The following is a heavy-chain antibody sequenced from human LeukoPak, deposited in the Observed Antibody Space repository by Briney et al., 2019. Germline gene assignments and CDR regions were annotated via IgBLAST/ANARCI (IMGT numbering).Heavy chain of an antibody. D-gene: IGHD3-10*02. Sequence: ASVKVSCKASGGTSSSYAISWVRQATGQGLEWMGWMNPNSGNTGYAQKFQGRVTMTRNTSISTAYMELSSLRSEDTAVYYCARANTMLNDYYYGMDVWGQGTTVTVSS. CDR3: ARANTMLNDYYYGMDV. CDR1: GGTSSSYA. CDR2: MNPNSGNT. J-gene: IGHJ6*02. V-gene: IGHV1-8*02.